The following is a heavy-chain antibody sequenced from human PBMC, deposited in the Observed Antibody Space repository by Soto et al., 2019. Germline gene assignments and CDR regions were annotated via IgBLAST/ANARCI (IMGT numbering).Heavy chain of an antibody. V-gene: IGHV1-18*01. D-gene: IGHD3-22*01. J-gene: IGHJ5*02. Sequence: ASVKVSCKASGYTFTSYVISWVRQAPGQGLEWMGWISAYNGNTNYAQKLQGRVTMTTDTSKNTLYLQMNSLRAEDTAVYYCAKDRLYDSSGYGPSWFDPWGQGTLVTVSS. CDR3: AKDRLYDSSGYGPSWFDP. CDR2: ISAYNGNT. CDR1: GYTFTSYV.